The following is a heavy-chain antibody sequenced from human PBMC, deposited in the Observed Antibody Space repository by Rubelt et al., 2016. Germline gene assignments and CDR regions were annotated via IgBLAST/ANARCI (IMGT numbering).Heavy chain of an antibody. CDR3: ARGGYSSGWYPSFDY. D-gene: IGHD6-19*01. CDR2: INWNGGST. J-gene: IGHJ4*02. V-gene: IGHV3-20*04. Sequence: GGSLRLSCAASGFTFSSYGMSWVRQAPGKGLEWVSGINWNGGSTGYADSVKGRFTISRDNAKNSLYLQMNSLRAEDTALYYCARGGYSSGWYPSFDYWGQGTLVTVSS. CDR1: GFTFSSYG.